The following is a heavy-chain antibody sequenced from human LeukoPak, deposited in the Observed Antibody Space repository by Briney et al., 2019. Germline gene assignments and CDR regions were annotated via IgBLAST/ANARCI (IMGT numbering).Heavy chain of an antibody. J-gene: IGHJ3*02. CDR3: ARETFYDILAGARQHAFDI. Sequence: GASVKVSCKASGFTFTGYYMHWVRQAPGQGLEWMGWINLNSGGTSYAQKFQGRVTMTRDTSISTAYMELSRLRSDDTAVYYCARETFYDILAGARQHAFDIWGQGTMVTVSS. CDR2: INLNSGGT. D-gene: IGHD3-9*01. V-gene: IGHV1-2*02. CDR1: GFTFTGYY.